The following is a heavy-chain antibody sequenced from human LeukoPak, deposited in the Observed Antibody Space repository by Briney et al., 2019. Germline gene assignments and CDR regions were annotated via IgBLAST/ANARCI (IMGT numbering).Heavy chain of an antibody. D-gene: IGHD6-19*01. CDR2: IYYNGAT. V-gene: IGHV4-59*01. CDR3: ARDSGPRFDY. Sequence: SETLSLTCTVSGGSISSYYWSWIRQPPGKGLEWIAYIYYNGATNYNPSLKSRVTISVDTSKNEFSLRLNSVTAADTAVYYCARDSGPRFDYWGQGTLVTVSS. J-gene: IGHJ4*02. CDR1: GGSISSYY.